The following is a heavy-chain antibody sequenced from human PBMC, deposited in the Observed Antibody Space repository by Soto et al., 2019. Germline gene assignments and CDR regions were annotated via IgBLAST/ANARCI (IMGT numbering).Heavy chain of an antibody. Sequence: QVQLQESGSGLVKPSQSLSLTCTVSGVSLNTADTWWSWIREYPGKGLEFIGYYHSGGSTYYYASFRSRVITSSDTSNSQFPLKLSSVTVADTAVDFCVRSRQMESGNDYGWDVWGQGTTVTVSS. V-gene: IGHV4-30-4*01. CDR2: YHSGGST. CDR3: VRSRQMESGNDYGWDV. CDR1: GVSLNTADTW. J-gene: IGHJ6*02. D-gene: IGHD1-1*01.